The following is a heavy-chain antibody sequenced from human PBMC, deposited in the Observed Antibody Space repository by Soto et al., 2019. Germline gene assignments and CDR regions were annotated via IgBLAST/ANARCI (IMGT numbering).Heavy chain of an antibody. V-gene: IGHV3-30-3*01. CDR1: GFTFSSYA. D-gene: IGHD3-22*01. CDR2: ISYDGSNK. CDR3: ARAAQIYYYDSSGYSSFDY. Sequence: QVQLVESGGGVVQPGRSLRLSCAASGFTFSSYAMHWVRQAPGKGLEWVALISYDGSNKYYADSVKGRFTISRDNSKNTLYLQMNSLRTDDTAVYYCARAAQIYYYDSSGYSSFDYWGQGTLVTVSS. J-gene: IGHJ4*02.